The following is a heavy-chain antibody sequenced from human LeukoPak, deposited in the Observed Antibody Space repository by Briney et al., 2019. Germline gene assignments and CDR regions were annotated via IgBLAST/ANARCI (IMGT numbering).Heavy chain of an antibody. Sequence: GGSLRLSCAASGFTFSSYWMSWVRQAPGKGLEWVANIKQDGSEKYYVDSVKGRFTISRDNAKNSLYLQMNSLRAEDTAVYYCARRAMVRGVYRAPFGYWGQGTLVTVSS. CDR3: ARRAMVRGVYRAPFGY. CDR2: IKQDGSEK. V-gene: IGHV3-7*03. D-gene: IGHD3-10*01. CDR1: GFTFSSYW. J-gene: IGHJ4*02.